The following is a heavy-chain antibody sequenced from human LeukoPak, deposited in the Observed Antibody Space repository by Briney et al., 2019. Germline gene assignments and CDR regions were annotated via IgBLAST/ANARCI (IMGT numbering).Heavy chain of an antibody. D-gene: IGHD3-22*01. CDR3: ATTTSMIVVVMAADAFDI. CDR1: GFTFSSYS. V-gene: IGHV3-21*01. J-gene: IGHJ3*02. Sequence: PGGSLRLSCAASGFTFSSYSMNWVRQAPGKGLEWVSSISSSSSYIYYADSVKGRFTISRDNAKNSLYLQMNSLRAEDTAVYYCATTTSMIVVVMAADAFDIWGQGTMVTVSS. CDR2: ISSSSSYI.